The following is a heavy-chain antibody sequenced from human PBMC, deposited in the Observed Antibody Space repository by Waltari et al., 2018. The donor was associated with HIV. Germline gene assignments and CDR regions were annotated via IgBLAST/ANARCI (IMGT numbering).Heavy chain of an antibody. J-gene: IGHJ4*02. CDR2: IYTRGST. Sequence: QVQLQESGPGLVKPSQTLYLTCTVSGDSILSGYYYCTWIRQSAWKGLEWIGRIYTRGSTKYNPSLKSRVTMSIDTSKNQFSLKLISLTAADTAVYYCAIEGRDFYDSIGFYLYWGQGTLVAVSS. D-gene: IGHD3-22*01. V-gene: IGHV4-61*02. CDR1: GDSILSGYYY. CDR3: AIEGRDFYDSIGFYLY.